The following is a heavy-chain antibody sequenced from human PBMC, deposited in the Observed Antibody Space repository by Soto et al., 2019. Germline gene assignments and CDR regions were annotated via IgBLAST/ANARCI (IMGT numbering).Heavy chain of an antibody. CDR1: GGSISSYY. V-gene: IGHV4-59*06. CDR2: IYYSGTT. CDR3: AASCVACGGFNYYGMDV. D-gene: IGHD2-21*01. Sequence: PSETLSLTCTVSGGSISSYYWSWIGQPPGKGLEWIGYIYYSGTTYYNPSLKSRVTISVDTSKNQFSLKLSSVTAADTAVYYCAASCVACGGFNYYGMDVWGQGTTVTVSS. J-gene: IGHJ6*02.